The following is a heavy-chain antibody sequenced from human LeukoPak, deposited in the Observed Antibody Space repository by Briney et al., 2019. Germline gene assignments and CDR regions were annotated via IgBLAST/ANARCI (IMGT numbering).Heavy chain of an antibody. V-gene: IGHV3-30*04. J-gene: IGHJ4*02. CDR2: ISYDGSNK. Sequence: GGSLRLSCAASGFTFSSYAMHWVRQAPGKGLEWVAVISYDGSNKYYADSVKGRFTISRDNAKNSLYLQMNSLRAEDTAVYYCAREARSDYWGQGTLVTVSS. CDR1: GFTFSSYA. CDR3: AREARSDY.